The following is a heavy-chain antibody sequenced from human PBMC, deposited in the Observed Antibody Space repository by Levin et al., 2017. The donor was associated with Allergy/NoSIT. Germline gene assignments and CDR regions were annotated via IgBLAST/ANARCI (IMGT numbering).Heavy chain of an antibody. CDR1: GGTFSSYT. CDR3: ARATAVRMYSSSWYTY. V-gene: IGHV1-69*02. J-gene: IGHJ4*02. Sequence: KISCKASGGTFSSYTISWVRQAPGQGLEWMGRIIPILGIANYAQKFQGRVTITADKSTSTAYMELSSLRSEDTAVYYCARATAVRMYSSSWYTYWGQGTLVTVSS. D-gene: IGHD6-13*01. CDR2: IIPILGIA.